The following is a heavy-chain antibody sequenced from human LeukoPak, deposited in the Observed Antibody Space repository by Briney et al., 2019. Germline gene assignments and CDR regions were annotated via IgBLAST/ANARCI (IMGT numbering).Heavy chain of an antibody. CDR2: ISSSGSTI. V-gene: IGHV3-11*01. J-gene: IGHJ4*02. CDR3: AKEGLMVRAFDY. Sequence: GGSLRLSCAASGFSFSDFYMSWIRQAPGKGLEWVSYISSSGSTIYDADSVKGRFTISRDNAKNSLYLQMNSLRAEDTAVYYCAKEGLMVRAFDYWGQGTLVTVSS. D-gene: IGHD3-10*01. CDR1: GFSFSDFY.